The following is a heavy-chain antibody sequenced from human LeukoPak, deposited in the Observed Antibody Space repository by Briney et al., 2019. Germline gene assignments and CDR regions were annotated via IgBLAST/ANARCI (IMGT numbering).Heavy chain of an antibody. CDR2: INLDGTEK. Sequence: PGGSLRLSCAASGFTLSTYSMSWVRQAPGKGLEWVAKINLDGTEKYYVDSVKGRFTISRDNAKNSLYLQMNSLRAEDTALYYCARYDYSNYVGYYDHWGQGTLVTVSS. CDR1: GFTLSTYS. V-gene: IGHV3-7*03. J-gene: IGHJ4*02. CDR3: ARYDYSNYVGYYDH. D-gene: IGHD4-11*01.